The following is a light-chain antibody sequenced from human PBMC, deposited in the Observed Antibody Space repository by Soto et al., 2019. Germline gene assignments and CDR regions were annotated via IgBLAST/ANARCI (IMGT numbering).Light chain of an antibody. CDR3: SSYTSSSTPWV. CDR1: SSDVGGYNS. CDR2: DVS. J-gene: IGLJ2*01. Sequence: QSALTQPASVSGSPGQSITISCTGTSSDVGGYNSVSWYQQHPGKAPKLMIYDVSNRPSGVSSRFSGSKSGNTASLTISGLQDEDEAAYYCSSYTSSSTPWVFGGGTQLTVL. V-gene: IGLV2-14*01.